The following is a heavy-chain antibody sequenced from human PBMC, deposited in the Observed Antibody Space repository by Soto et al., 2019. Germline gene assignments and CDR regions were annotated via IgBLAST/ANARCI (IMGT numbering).Heavy chain of an antibody. D-gene: IGHD6-13*01. CDR1: GDSISSGDYY. Sequence: SETLSLTCTVSGDSISSGDYYWSWIRQPPGKGLEWIGCIYYSGNTYYNPSLKRRFSISVDTSKNQFSLQLSSVTVADTAVYYCARQLIYWGKGTPVTVSS. V-gene: IGHV4-30-4*01. CDR2: IYYSGNT. J-gene: IGHJ4*02. CDR3: ARQLIY.